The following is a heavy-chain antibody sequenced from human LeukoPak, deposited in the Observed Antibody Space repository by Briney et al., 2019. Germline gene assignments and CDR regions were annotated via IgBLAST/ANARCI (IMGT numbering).Heavy chain of an antibody. CDR3: ATPRAMSTRDFDH. V-gene: IGHV3-23*01. J-gene: IGHJ4*02. CDR1: GFTFSNYD. Sequence: GGSLRHSCAASGFTFSNYDMTWVRQAPGRGLEWVSGISGSGGATYSADSVKGRFTISRDNFKNTLYLQMNSLRAEDTAVYYCATPRAMSTRDFDHWGQGTLVTVSS. D-gene: IGHD1-1*01. CDR2: ISGSGGAT.